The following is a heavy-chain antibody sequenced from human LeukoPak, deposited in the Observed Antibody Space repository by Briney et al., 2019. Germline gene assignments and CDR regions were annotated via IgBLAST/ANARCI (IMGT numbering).Heavy chain of an antibody. V-gene: IGHV3-20*04. J-gene: IGHJ4*02. CDR3: ARGGATTVTTRLDY. Sequence: PGGSLRLSCAASGFTFDDYGMSWVRQAPGKGLEWVSGINWNGGRTGYPDSVKGRFTISRDNAKNSLYLQMNSLRAEDTALYYFARGGATTVTTRLDYWGQGTLVTVSS. D-gene: IGHD4-17*01. CDR1: GFTFDDYG. CDR2: INWNGGRT.